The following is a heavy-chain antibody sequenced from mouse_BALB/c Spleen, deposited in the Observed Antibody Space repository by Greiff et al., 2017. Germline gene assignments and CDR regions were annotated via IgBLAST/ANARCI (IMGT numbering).Heavy chain of an antibody. J-gene: IGHJ4*01. D-gene: IGHD1-1*01. CDR3: TRNEPVVEGDAMDY. CDR2: IDPNSGGT. CDR1: GYTFTSYW. Sequence: QVHVKQPGAELVKPGASVKLSCKASGYTFTSYWMHWVKQRPGRGLEWIGRIDPNSGGTKYNEKFKSKATLTVDKPSSTAYMQLSSLTSEDSAVYYCTRNEPVVEGDAMDYWGQGTSVTVSS. V-gene: IGHV1-62-3*01.